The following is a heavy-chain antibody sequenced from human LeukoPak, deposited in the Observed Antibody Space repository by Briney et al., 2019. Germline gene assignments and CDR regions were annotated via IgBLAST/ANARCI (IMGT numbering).Heavy chain of an antibody. CDR1: SFTFSNYW. D-gene: IGHD5-18*01. V-gene: IGHV3-7*01. CDR2: IKQDGSEK. Sequence: PGGSLRLSCAASSFTFSNYWMSWVRQAPGKGLEWVANIKQDGSEKYYVGSVKGRFTISRDNAKNSLYLQMNSLRAEDTAVYYCARDVYSHGSPIDYWGQGTLVTVSS. CDR3: ARDVYSHGSPIDY. J-gene: IGHJ4*02.